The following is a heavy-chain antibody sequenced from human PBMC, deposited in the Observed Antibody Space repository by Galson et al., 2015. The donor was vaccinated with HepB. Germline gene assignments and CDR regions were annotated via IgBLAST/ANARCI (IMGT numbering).Heavy chain of an antibody. J-gene: IGHJ6*03. CDR3: AKGGYSKRYYYMDV. CDR2: ISYDGSNK. V-gene: IGHV3-30*18. Sequence: SLRLSCAASGFTFSSYGMHWVRQAPGKGLEWVAVISYDGSNKCYADSVKGRFTISRDNSKNTLYLQMNSLRAEDTAVYYCAKGGYSKRYYYMDVWGKGTTVTVSS. D-gene: IGHD4-11*01. CDR1: GFTFSSYG.